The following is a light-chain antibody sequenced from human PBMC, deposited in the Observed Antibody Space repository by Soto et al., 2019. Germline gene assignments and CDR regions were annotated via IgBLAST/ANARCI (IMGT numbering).Light chain of an antibody. CDR3: QRYDDWPLT. J-gene: IGKJ4*01. V-gene: IGKV3D-15*01. CDR1: QSVSTN. CDR2: DAS. Sequence: EILMTQSPATLSVSPGERATLSCRTSQSVSTNLAWYQQKPGQAPSLLIYDASTRASGIPARFSGSGSGTDFTLTITSLQSEDFALYYGQRYDDWPLTFGGGTKVEIK.